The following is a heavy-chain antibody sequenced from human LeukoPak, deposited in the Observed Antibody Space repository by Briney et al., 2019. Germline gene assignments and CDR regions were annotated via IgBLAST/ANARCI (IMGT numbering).Heavy chain of an antibody. Sequence: ASVKVSCKASGYMFTSHGISWVRQAPGRGLEWMGWISAYNGHTNYAQKLQGRVTLPTDTSTSTAYMDLGNLRSDDTAVYFCARDQVVGATAGTFDSWGQGTLVTVSP. D-gene: IGHD1-26*01. CDR3: ARDQVVGATAGTFDS. J-gene: IGHJ4*02. CDR2: ISAYNGHT. V-gene: IGHV1-18*01. CDR1: GYMFTSHG.